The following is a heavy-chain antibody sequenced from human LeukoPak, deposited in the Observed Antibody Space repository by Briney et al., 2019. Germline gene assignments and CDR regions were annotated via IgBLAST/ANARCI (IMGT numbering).Heavy chain of an antibody. D-gene: IGHD3-10*01. V-gene: IGHV3-30-3*01. Sequence: GRSLRLSCAAPGFTFTSYSMHWVRQAPGKGLEWVAVISYDGSNKYYADSVKGRFTISRDNSKNTLYLQMNSLRAEDTAVYYCARGDGVLDYWGQGTLVTVSS. J-gene: IGHJ4*02. CDR1: GFTFTSYS. CDR2: ISYDGSNK. CDR3: ARGDGVLDY.